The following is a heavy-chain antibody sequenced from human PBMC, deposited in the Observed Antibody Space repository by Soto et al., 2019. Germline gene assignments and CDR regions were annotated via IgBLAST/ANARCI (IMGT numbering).Heavy chain of an antibody. V-gene: IGHV1-69*13. CDR3: ARDQGYDFWSGYSSRGDYYYGMDV. J-gene: IGHJ6*02. CDR2: IIPIFGTA. Sequence: ASVKVSCKASGGTFSSYAISWVRQALGQGLEWMGGIIPIFGTANYAQKFQGRVTITADESTSTAYMELSSLRSEDTAVYYCARDQGYDFWSGYSSRGDYYYGMDVWGQGTTVTVSS. CDR1: GGTFSSYA. D-gene: IGHD3-3*01.